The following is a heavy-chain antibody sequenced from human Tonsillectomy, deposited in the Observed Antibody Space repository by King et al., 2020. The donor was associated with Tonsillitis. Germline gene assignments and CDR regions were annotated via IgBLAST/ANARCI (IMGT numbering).Heavy chain of an antibody. D-gene: IGHD6-13*01. J-gene: IGHJ5*02. CDR3: AREGRGSSGNNWFDP. CDR1: GGSISSYY. Sequence: QLQESGPGLVTPSETLSLTCTVSGGSISSYYWSWIRQPPGKGLEWIGYIYYSGSTNYNPSLKSRVTISVDTSKNQFSLKLSSVTAADTGVYYCAREGRGSSGNNWFDPWGQGTLVTVSS. CDR2: IYYSGST. V-gene: IGHV4-59*01.